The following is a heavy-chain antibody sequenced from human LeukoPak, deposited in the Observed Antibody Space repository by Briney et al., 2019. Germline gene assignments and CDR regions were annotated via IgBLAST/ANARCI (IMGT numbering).Heavy chain of an antibody. V-gene: IGHV3-74*01. CDR3: AKHPRLVRYFDS. J-gene: IGHJ4*02. CDR2: INIDGSST. Sequence: GGSLRLSCAASGFIFTTYWMHWVREAPGKGLVWVARINIDGSSTYYADSVKGRFTISRDNSKNTLYLQMTSLRAEDTARYYCAKHPRLVRYFDSWGQGTLVTVSS. CDR1: GFIFTTYW. D-gene: IGHD6-6*01.